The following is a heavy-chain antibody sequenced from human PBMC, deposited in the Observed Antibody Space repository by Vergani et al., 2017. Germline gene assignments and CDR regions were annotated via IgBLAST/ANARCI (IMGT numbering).Heavy chain of an antibody. CDR2: INHSGST. V-gene: IGHV4-34*01. D-gene: IGHD3-10*01. CDR3: ARGRYYGSGSASGFDR. Sequence: QVQLQQWGAGLLKPSETLSLTCAVYGGSFSGYYWSWIRQPPGKGLEWIGEINHSGSTNYNPSLKSRVTISVDRSKNQFSLKLSSVTAADTAVYYCARGRYYGSGSASGFDRGGQGTLVTVSS. J-gene: IGHJ5*02. CDR1: GGSFSGYY.